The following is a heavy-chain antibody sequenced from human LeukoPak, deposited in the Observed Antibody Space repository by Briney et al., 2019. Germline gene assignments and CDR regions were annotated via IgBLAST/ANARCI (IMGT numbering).Heavy chain of an antibody. V-gene: IGHV1-18*01. J-gene: IGHJ5*02. CDR2: ISAYNGNT. D-gene: IGHD6-19*01. CDR1: GYTFTSYG. CDR3: ARSRTVGGSGRPMYNWFDP. Sequence: GASVKVSCKASGYTFTSYGISWVRQAPGQGLEWMGWISAYNGNTNYAQKLQGRVTMTTDTSTSTAYMELRSLRSDDTAVYYCARSRTVGGSGRPMYNWFDPWGQGTLVTVSS.